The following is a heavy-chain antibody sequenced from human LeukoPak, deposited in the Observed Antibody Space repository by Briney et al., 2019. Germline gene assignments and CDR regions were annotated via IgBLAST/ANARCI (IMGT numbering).Heavy chain of an antibody. CDR2: MNPNRGNT. J-gene: IGHJ4*02. CDR1: GYTFTTYD. CDR3: AGVMAVGGGVYNLRGSFDY. D-gene: IGHD1-1*01. Sequence: ASVKVSCKASGYTFTTYDINWVRQATGQGLEWMGWMNPNRGNTGYAQKFQGRVTMTRDTSISTAYIELSRLRSDDTAVYYCAGVMAVGGGVYNLRGSFDYWGQGTLVTVSS. V-gene: IGHV1-8*01.